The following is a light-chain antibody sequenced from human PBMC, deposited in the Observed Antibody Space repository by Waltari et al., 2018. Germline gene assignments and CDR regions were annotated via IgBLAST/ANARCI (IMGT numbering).Light chain of an antibody. Sequence: SALTQPASVSGSPGQSITISCTATSSDIDTYTYVAWYQQHPAKPPKLIIYGDTNLPSGVSSRLSGSGSGRTASLTISGLQAEDEADYYCSAYSGTKNRVLFGGGTKVTVL. J-gene: IGLJ2*01. CDR1: SSDIDTYTY. V-gene: IGLV2-14*03. CDR3: SAYSGTKNRVL. CDR2: GDT.